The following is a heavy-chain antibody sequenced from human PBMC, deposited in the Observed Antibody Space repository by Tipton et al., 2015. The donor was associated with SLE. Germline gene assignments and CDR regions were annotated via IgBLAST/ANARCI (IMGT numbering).Heavy chain of an antibody. D-gene: IGHD3-10*01. J-gene: IGHJ4*02. Sequence: TLSLTCTVSGGSINGYYWNWFRQPPGRELEWIGYIYHSGSTNYNPSLKSRVTMSVDTSKNQFSLKLGSVTAADTAVYFCARGPYYDGSGSYYPGAFDYWGQGTLVTVSS. CDR2: IYHSGST. CDR3: ARGPYYDGSGSYYPGAFDY. CDR1: GGSINGYY. V-gene: IGHV4-59*12.